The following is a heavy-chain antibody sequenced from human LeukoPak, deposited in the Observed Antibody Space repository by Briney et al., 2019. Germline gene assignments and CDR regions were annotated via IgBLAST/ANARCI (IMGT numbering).Heavy chain of an antibody. J-gene: IGHJ4*02. CDR3: ARDPYYYDSSGYYYWVGYGGPDY. D-gene: IGHD3-22*01. CDR1: GGSISSYY. CDR2: INHSGST. Sequence: SETLSLTCTVSGGSISSYYWSWIRQPPGKGLEWIGEINHSGSTNYNPSLKSRVTISVDTSKNQFSLKLSSVTAADTAVYYCARDPYYYDSSGYYYWVGYGGPDYWGQGTLVTVSS. V-gene: IGHV4-34*01.